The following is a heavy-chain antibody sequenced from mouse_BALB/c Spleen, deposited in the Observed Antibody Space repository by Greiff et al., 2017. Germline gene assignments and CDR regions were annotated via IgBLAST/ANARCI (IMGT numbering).Heavy chain of an antibody. CDR3: ARGGYDYDGQFAY. V-gene: IGHV1-67*01. J-gene: IGHJ3*01. D-gene: IGHD2-4*01. CDR1: GYTFTDYA. Sequence: QVQLKQSGPELVRPGVSVKISCKGSGYTFTDYAMHWVKQSHAKSLEWIGVISTYYGNTNYNQKFKGKATMTVDKSSSTAYMELARLTSEDSAIYYCARGGYDYDGQFAYWGQGTLVTVSA. CDR2: ISTYYGNT.